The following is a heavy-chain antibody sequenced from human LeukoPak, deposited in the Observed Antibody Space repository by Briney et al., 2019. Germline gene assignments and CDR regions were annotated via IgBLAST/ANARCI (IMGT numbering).Heavy chain of an antibody. D-gene: IGHD6-13*01. Sequence: PGGSLRLSCAASGFTFSNYELNWVRQAPGKGLEWVSYISHGGRTIYSADSVKGRFTISRDNAKNSLYLQMNSLRAEDTAVYYCARGVGSSWPGWFDPWGQGTLVTVSS. J-gene: IGHJ5*02. CDR1: GFTFSNYE. V-gene: IGHV3-48*03. CDR3: ARGVGSSWPGWFDP. CDR2: ISHGGRTI.